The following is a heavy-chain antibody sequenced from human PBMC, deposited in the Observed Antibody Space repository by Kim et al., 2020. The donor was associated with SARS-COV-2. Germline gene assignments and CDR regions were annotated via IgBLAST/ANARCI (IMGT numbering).Heavy chain of an antibody. CDR2: INGDGSST. J-gene: IGHJ4*02. V-gene: IGHV3-74*01. CDR1: GFTFSSDW. CDR3: ARRRYTRNWYYFDY. D-gene: IGHD6-13*01. Sequence: GGSLRLSCVASGFTFSSDWMHWVRQAPGKGLVWVSRINGDGSSTNYADSVKGRFTISRDNAKNTLYLQMNSLRAEDTAVYYCARRRYTRNWYYFDYWGQGTLVTVSS.